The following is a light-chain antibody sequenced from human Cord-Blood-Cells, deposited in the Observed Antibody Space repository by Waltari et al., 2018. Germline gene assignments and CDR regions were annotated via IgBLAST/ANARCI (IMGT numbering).Light chain of an antibody. CDR1: SSDVGGYNY. V-gene: IGLV2-14*01. CDR3: SSYTSSSTS. CDR2: EVS. J-gene: IGLJ1*01. Sequence: QSALTQPASVSGSPGQSITISCTGTSSDVGGYNYVSWYQQHPGKAPKLMIYEVSNRPSGVSIRFSGSKSGNTASLTISGLQAEDEADYYCSSYTSSSTSFGTGTKVTVL.